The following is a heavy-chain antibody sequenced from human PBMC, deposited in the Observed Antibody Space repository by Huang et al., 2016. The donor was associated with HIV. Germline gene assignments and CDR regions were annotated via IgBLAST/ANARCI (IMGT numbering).Heavy chain of an antibody. V-gene: IGHV5-51*01. J-gene: IGHJ6*02. CDR1: GYRFRSNW. Sequence: EVPLVQSGAAVKKTGESLKISCKGSGYRFRSNWIGWVRQMPGKGLEWMGIIHPVDSYTRYSPSFQGKVTISADKSINTAYLQGSSLKASDTAMYYCARLIGSPSFYYGLDVWGQGTTVTVSS. CDR3: ARLIGSPSFYYGLDV. D-gene: IGHD3-10*01. CDR2: IHPVDSYT.